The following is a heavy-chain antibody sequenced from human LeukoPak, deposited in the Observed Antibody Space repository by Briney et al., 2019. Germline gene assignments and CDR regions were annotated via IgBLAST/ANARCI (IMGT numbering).Heavy chain of an antibody. CDR2: IIPIFGTA. CDR3: ARETAMAKSYYYYYMDV. CDR1: GGTFSSYA. D-gene: IGHD5-18*01. J-gene: IGHJ6*03. Sequence: SVKVSCKASGGTFSSYAISWVRQAPGQGLEWMGRIIPIFGTANYAQKFQGRVTITTDESTSTAYMEQSSLRSEDTAVYYCARETAMAKSYYYYYMDVWGKGTTVTVSS. V-gene: IGHV1-69*05.